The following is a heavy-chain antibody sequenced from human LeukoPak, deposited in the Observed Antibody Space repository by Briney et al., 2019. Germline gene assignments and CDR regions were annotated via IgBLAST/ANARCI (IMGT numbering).Heavy chain of an antibody. D-gene: IGHD3-16*02. CDR3: ARGVRGKHHFDY. Sequence: SETLSLTCAVYGGSFSGYYWSWIRQPPGKGLEWIGEINHSGSTNYNPSLKSRVTISVDTSKNQFSLKLSSVTAADTAVYYCARGVRGKHHFDYWGQGTLVTVSS. CDR2: INHSGST. V-gene: IGHV4-34*01. CDR1: GGSFSGYY. J-gene: IGHJ4*02.